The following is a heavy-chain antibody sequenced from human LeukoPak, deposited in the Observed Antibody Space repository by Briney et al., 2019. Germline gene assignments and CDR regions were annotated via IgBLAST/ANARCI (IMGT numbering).Heavy chain of an antibody. D-gene: IGHD6-19*01. CDR3: ARDFPGYSSGWPSGSAFDI. J-gene: IGHJ3*02. CDR2: ISYDGSNK. Sequence: AGGSLRLSCAASGFTFSSYAMHWVRQAPGKGLEWVAVISYDGSNKYYADSVKGRFTISRDNSKNTLYLQMNSLRAEDTAVYYCARDFPGYSSGWPSGSAFDIWGQGTMVTVSS. CDR1: GFTFSSYA. V-gene: IGHV3-30-3*01.